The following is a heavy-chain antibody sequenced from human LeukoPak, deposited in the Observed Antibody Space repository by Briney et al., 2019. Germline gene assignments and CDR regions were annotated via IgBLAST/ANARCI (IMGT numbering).Heavy chain of an antibody. J-gene: IGHJ4*02. CDR1: GFNFRAYW. Sequence: GGSLRLSCTTSGFNFRAYWMAWVRQAPGKGLEWVANIKQDGSEKNYVDSVKGRFTISRDNAKNSLYLQMNSLRVEDTAVYYCARLEQWLTPYWGQGTLVTVSS. CDR2: IKQDGSEK. D-gene: IGHD6-19*01. V-gene: IGHV3-7*01. CDR3: ARLEQWLTPY.